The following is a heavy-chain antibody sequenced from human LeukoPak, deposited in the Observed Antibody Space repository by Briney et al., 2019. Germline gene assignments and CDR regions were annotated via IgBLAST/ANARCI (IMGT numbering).Heavy chain of an antibody. J-gene: IGHJ4*02. CDR1: GFTFSDYY. CDR3: ASYIVSTSGDF. CDR2: ITSSGDDI. D-gene: IGHD5/OR15-5a*01. V-gene: IGHV3-11*01. Sequence: PGGSLRLSCAASGFTFSDYYMSWIRQAPGKGLEWVAYITSSGDDIYYAESVKGRFTISRDNAKNALFLRMSSPRVEDTATYHFASYIVSTSGDFRGQGALVSVSS.